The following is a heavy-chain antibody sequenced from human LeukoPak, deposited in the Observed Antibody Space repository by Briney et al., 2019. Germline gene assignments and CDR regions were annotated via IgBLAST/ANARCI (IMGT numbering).Heavy chain of an antibody. CDR3: GIEDSPESGLPPLDIC. CDR2: ITYTGRES. J-gene: IGHJ4*02. V-gene: IGHV3-33*05. CDR1: GFTFSRYG. Sequence: GGSLRLSCAASGFTFSRYGIHWVRQAPGKGLEWVAVITYTGRESHYADSVKGRFTVSRDNSKSILYLQMNRLRADDPAGYYCGIEDSPESGLPPLDICWGQGTHVTVSS. D-gene: IGHD3/OR15-3a*01.